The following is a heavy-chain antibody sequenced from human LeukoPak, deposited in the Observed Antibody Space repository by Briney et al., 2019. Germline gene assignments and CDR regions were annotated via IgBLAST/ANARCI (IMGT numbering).Heavy chain of an antibody. J-gene: IGHJ5*02. CDR1: GFTFSGSA. V-gene: IGHV3-21*01. Sequence: GGSLRLSCAASGFTFSGSAMHWVRQAPGKGLEWVSSISSSSSYIYYADSVKGRFTISRGNAKNSLFLQMNSLRAEDTAVYYCARGSSNSGSYYNWFDPWGQGTLVTVSS. CDR2: ISSSSSYI. CDR3: ARGSSNSGSYYNWFDP. D-gene: IGHD1-26*01.